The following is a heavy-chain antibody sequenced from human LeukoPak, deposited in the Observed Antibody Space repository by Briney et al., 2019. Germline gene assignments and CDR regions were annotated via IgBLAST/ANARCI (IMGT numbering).Heavy chain of an antibody. CDR2: ISSSGSTI. J-gene: IGHJ3*02. V-gene: IGHV3-11*04. CDR3: ARARRKDYQGAFDI. D-gene: IGHD2-2*01. CDR1: GITFSDFY. Sequence: GGSLRLSCAASGITFSDFYMSWIRQAPGKGLEWVSYISSSGSTIYYADSVKGRFTISRDNAKNSLYLQMNSLRAEDTAVYYCARARRKDYQGAFDIWGQGTMVTVSS.